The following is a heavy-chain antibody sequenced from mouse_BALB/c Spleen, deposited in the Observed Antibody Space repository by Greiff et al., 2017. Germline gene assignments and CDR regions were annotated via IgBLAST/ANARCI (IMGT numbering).Heavy chain of an antibody. CDR1: GYSITSDYA. Sequence: DVKLQESGPGLVKPSQSLSLTCTVTGYSITSDYAWNWIRQFPGNKLEWMGYISYSGSTSYNPSLKSRISITRDTFKNQFFLQLNSVTTEDTATYYCARYYYAMDYWGQGTSVTVSS. J-gene: IGHJ4*01. CDR3: ARYYYAMDY. V-gene: IGHV3-2*02. CDR2: ISYSGST.